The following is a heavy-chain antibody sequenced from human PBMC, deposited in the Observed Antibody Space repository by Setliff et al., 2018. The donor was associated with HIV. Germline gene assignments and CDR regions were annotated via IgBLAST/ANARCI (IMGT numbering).Heavy chain of an antibody. D-gene: IGHD3-9*01. CDR3: ARGGRLQYFDWPSYAMDV. V-gene: IGHV1-18*01. Sequence: GASVKVSCKASGYTFTSYGISWVRQAPGQGLEWMGWISAYNGNTNYAQKLQGRVTITGDTSASTAYMELSSLRSEDTAVYYCARGGRLQYFDWPSYAMDVWGQGTTVTVSS. CDR1: GYTFTSYG. CDR2: ISAYNGNT. J-gene: IGHJ6*02.